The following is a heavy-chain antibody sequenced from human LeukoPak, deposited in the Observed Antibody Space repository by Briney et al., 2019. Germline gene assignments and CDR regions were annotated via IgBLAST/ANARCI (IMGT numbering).Heavy chain of an antibody. CDR2: INDGGST. V-gene: IGHV3-23*01. CDR1: GFTFSSSG. CDR3: AKHGGGIYYDN. Sequence: PGGSLRLSCAASGFTFSSSGMSWVRQAPGKGLEWVSSINDGGSTWYADSVKGRFTISRDNSKNTLYLQMNSLRADDTAVYYCAKHGGGIYYDNWAQGTLVTVSS. J-gene: IGHJ4*02. D-gene: IGHD4-23*01.